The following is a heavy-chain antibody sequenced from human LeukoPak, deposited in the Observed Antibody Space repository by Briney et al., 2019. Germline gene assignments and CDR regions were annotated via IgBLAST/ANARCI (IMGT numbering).Heavy chain of an antibody. CDR2: IYYSGST. J-gene: IGHJ5*02. D-gene: IGHD1-26*01. CDR1: GGSISSYY. CDR3: ARGPREGGSYRKQYNWFDP. V-gene: IGHV4-59*12. Sequence: SETLSLTCTVSGGSISSYYWSWIRQPPGKGLEWIGYIYYSGSTNYNPSLKSRVTISVDTSKNQFSLKLSSVTAADTAVYYCARGPREGGSYRKQYNWFDPWGQGTLVTVSS.